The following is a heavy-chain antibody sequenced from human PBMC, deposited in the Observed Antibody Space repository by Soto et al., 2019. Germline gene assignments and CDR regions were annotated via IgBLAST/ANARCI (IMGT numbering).Heavy chain of an antibody. Sequence: QVQLVQSGAEVKKPGASVKVSCKASGYTFASYAISWMRQAPGQGLEWMGWISAYNGNTNYAQKLQGRVTMTTDTSTSTSHIELRSLRSEDTGVYYGARAPPPPDCWGQGALVTVSS. CDR3: ARAPPPPDC. CDR2: ISAYNGNT. CDR1: GYTFASYA. V-gene: IGHV1-18*01. J-gene: IGHJ4*02.